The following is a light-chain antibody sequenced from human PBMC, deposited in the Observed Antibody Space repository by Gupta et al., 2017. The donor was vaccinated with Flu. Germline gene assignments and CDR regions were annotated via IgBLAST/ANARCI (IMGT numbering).Light chain of an antibody. J-gene: IGLJ3*02. CDR3: DSCDATLSGGV. V-gene: IGLV1-51*02. Sequence: SVLTPPPAAAAPAGQKVTICCSVRSSNLGTCRVSWYQQLPGTVPSLLIYKDNVRPPGIPDRFSGSKSGTSATLTTAGLHSGDEGDYYCDSCDATLSGGVFGGGTRFTVL. CDR1: SSNLGTCR. CDR2: KDN.